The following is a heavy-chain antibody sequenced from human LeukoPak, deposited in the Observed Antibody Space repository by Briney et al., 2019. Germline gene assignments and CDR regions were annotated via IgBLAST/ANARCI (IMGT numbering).Heavy chain of an antibody. CDR3: AELGIAMIGGV. J-gene: IGHJ6*04. D-gene: IGHD3-10*02. Sequence: GGSLRLSCAASGFTFSSYEMNWVRQAPGKGLGWVSYISSSGSTIYYADSVKGRFTISRDNAKNSLYLQMNSLRAEDTAVYYCAELGIAMIGGVWGKGTTVTISS. V-gene: IGHV3-48*03. CDR1: GFTFSSYE. CDR2: ISSSGSTI.